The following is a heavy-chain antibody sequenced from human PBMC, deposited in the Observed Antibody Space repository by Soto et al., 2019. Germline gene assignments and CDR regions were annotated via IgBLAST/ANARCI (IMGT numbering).Heavy chain of an antibody. D-gene: IGHD5-12*01. CDR1: GFTVSSNY. CDR3: AKDNGSGCDWLRVGDASDI. J-gene: IGHJ3*02. CDR2: ISFSGFTT. Sequence: GGSLSLSCAASGFTVSSNYMSWVRQAPEKGLEWVSTISFSGFTTYYADSVKGRFTISRDNSKNTLYLQMNSLRGEDTAVYYCAKDNGSGCDWLRVGDASDIWGQGTMVTVSS. V-gene: IGHV3-66*02.